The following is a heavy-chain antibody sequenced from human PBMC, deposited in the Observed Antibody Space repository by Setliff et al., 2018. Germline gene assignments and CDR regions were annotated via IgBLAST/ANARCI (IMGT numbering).Heavy chain of an antibody. D-gene: IGHD2-15*01. CDR2: IHYAGTT. CDR1: GGSISSYY. J-gene: IGHJ4*02. V-gene: IGHV4-59*08. Sequence: SETLSLTCTVSGGSISSYYWSWIRQPPGKALEWIGYIHYAGTTFYNPSLKSRVTISVDTSKNQFSLNLNSVTAADAAMYYCARGLNSVSWTFTYWGQGTLVTVSS. CDR3: ARGLNSVSWTFTY.